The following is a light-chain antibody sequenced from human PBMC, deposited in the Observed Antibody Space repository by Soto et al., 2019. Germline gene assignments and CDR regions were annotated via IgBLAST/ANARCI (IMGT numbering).Light chain of an antibody. CDR2: MAS. V-gene: IGKV1-5*03. J-gene: IGKJ1*01. Sequence: DIQMTQSPSTLSASVGDRITITCRASQSISSSLAWYQQKPGKAPKLLIYMASNLQSGVPSRLGGAGSGTEFTLTISSLQPDDFAPYYCQQYNTYSRTFGQGTKVEI. CDR3: QQYNTYSRT. CDR1: QSISSS.